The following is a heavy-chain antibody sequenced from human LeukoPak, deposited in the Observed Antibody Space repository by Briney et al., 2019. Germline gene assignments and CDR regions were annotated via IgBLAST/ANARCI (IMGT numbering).Heavy chain of an antibody. Sequence: GGSLRLSCAASRFTFSSYSMNWVRQAPGKGLEWVSSISSSSSYIYYADSVKGRFTISRDNAKNSLYLQMNSLRAEDTAVHYCARDKGVAANDYWGQGTLVTVSS. D-gene: IGHD2-15*01. V-gene: IGHV3-21*01. CDR2: ISSSSSYI. CDR1: RFTFSSYS. CDR3: ARDKGVAANDY. J-gene: IGHJ4*02.